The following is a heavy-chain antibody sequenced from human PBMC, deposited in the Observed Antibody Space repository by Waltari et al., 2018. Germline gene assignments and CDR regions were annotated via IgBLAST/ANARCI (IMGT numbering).Heavy chain of an antibody. CDR3: ARDQLVVVAATPWYYYYGMDV. D-gene: IGHD2-15*01. CDR2: ISYDGSNK. Sequence: QVQLVESGGGVVQPGRSLRLSCAASGFTFSSYAMHWVRQAPGKGLEWVAVISYDGSNKYYADSVKGRFTISRDNSKNTLYLQMNSLRAEDTAVYYCARDQLVVVAATPWYYYYGMDVWGQGTTVTVSS. V-gene: IGHV3-30-3*01. J-gene: IGHJ6*02. CDR1: GFTFSSYA.